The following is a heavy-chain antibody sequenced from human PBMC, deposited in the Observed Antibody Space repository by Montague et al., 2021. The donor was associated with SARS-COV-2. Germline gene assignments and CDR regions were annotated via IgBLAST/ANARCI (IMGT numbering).Heavy chain of an antibody. D-gene: IGHD3-3*01. CDR1: GGSISSSNW. CDR3: ARVSRITIFGVVGWFDP. V-gene: IGHV4-4*02. CDR2: IYHSGST. Sequence: SETLSLTCAVSGGSISSSNWWSWVRQPPGKGLEWIGEIYHSGSTXYNPSLKSRVTISVDKSKNQFSLKLSSVTAADTAVYYCARVSRITIFGVVGWFDPWGQGTLVTVSS. J-gene: IGHJ5*02.